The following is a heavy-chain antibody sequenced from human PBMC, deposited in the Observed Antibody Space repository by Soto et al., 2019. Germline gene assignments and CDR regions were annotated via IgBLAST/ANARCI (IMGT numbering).Heavy chain of an antibody. V-gene: IGHV3-33*01. J-gene: IGHJ3*02. Sequence: QVQLVESGGGVVQPGRSLRLSCAASGFTFSSYGMHWVRQAPGKGLEWVAVIWYDGSNKYYADSVKGRFTISRDNSKNTMYLQMNSLRAEDTAVYYCAREDYGELEDAFDIWGQGTMVTVSS. CDR1: GFTFSSYG. D-gene: IGHD4-17*01. CDR2: IWYDGSNK. CDR3: AREDYGELEDAFDI.